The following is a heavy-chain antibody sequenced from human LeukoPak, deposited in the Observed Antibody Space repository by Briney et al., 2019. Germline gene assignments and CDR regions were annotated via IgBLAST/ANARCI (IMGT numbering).Heavy chain of an antibody. CDR2: FDPEDGET. J-gene: IGHJ4*02. D-gene: IGHD6-19*01. CDR3: ATVSPVAGTSNYFDY. Sequence: GASVKVSCKVSGYTLTELSIHWVRQAPGKGLEWMGGFDPEDGETIYAQKFQGRVTMTEDTSTDTAYMELSSLRSEDTAVYYCATVSPVAGTSNYFDYWGQGTLVTVSS. CDR1: GYTLTELS. V-gene: IGHV1-24*01.